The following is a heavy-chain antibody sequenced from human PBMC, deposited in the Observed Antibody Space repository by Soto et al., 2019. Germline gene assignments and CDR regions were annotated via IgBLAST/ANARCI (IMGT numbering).Heavy chain of an antibody. D-gene: IGHD2-15*01. V-gene: IGHV3-23*01. CDR1: GFTFSSYA. CDR3: AKDRQDIVVVVAATRWFDP. CDR2: ISGSGGST. J-gene: IGHJ5*02. Sequence: GGSLRLSCAASGFTFSSYAMSWVRQAPGKGLEWVSAISGSGGSTYYADTVKGRFTISRDNSKNTLYLQMNSLRAEDTAVYYCAKDRQDIVVVVAATRWFDPWGQGTLVTVSS.